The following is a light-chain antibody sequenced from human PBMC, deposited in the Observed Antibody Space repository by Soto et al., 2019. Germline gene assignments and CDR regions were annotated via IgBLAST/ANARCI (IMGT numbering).Light chain of an antibody. J-gene: IGKJ5*01. CDR2: AAS. V-gene: IGKV1-39*01. Sequence: DIQMTQSPSSLSASVGDRVTITCRASQSIGKHLNWYQQKPGKAPKFLIYAASSLQSGVPSRFSGSGSGTDFTLTVDSLQPEDFATYYCQQSYRNPITFGQGTRLEIK. CDR1: QSIGKH. CDR3: QQSYRNPIT.